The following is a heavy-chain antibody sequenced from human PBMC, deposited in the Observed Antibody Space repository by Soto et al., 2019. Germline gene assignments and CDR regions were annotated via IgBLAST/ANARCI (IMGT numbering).Heavy chain of an antibody. D-gene: IGHD6-19*01. Sequence: GASVKVSCKASGFTFTSSAMQWVRQARGQRLEWIGWIVVGSGNTNYAQKFQERVTITRDMSTSTAYMELSSLRSEDTAMYYCARPREAGKNYYGVDVWGQGTTVTVSS. CDR1: GFTFTSSA. CDR3: ARPREAGKNYYGVDV. CDR2: IVVGSGNT. V-gene: IGHV1-58*02. J-gene: IGHJ6*02.